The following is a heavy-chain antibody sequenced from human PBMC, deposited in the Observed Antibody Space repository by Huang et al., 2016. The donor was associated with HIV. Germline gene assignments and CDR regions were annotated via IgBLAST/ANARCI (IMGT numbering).Heavy chain of an antibody. CDR3: ARVGSGWSLLGDALDF. D-gene: IGHD6-19*01. CDR2: INPSCGST. V-gene: IGHV1-46*01. Sequence: QVQLVQSGAEVKKPGASVRISCKASGYTFTSNHINWVRQAPGQGLEWMGKINPSCGSTDYAQKFQDRITMTRDRSTSTVYLELRSLTSDDTAIYYCARVGSGWSLLGDALDFWGRGTMVTVSS. CDR1: GYTFTSNH. J-gene: IGHJ3*01.